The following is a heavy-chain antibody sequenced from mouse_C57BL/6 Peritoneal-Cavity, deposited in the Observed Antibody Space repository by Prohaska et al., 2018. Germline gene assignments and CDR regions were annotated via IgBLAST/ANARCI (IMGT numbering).Heavy chain of an antibody. CDR2: IDPSDSET. CDR3: ARSSYAMDY. D-gene: IGHD1-1*01. CDR1: GYTFTSYW. Sequence: QVQLQQPWSELVRPGSSVKLSCKASGYTFTSYWMHWVKQRPIQGLEWIGNIDPSDSETHYNQKFKDKATLTVDKCSSTAYMQLSSLTSEDSAVYYCARSSYAMDYWGQGTSVTVSS. V-gene: IGHV1-52*01. J-gene: IGHJ4*01.